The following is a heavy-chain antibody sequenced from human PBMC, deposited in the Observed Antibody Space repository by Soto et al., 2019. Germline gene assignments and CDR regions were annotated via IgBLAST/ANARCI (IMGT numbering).Heavy chain of an antibody. J-gene: IGHJ4*02. V-gene: IGHV3-30-3*01. CDR3: ARDNDY. CDR2: ISYDGTTI. CDR1: GFTFSSYA. Sequence: VQLVESGGDVVQPGRSLRLSCAASGFTFSSYAMHWVRQAPGKGLEWVAVISYDGTTIHYADSVKGRFTISRDNSKNTGYLQMNSMRLDDTAVYYCARDNDYWGQGTLVTVSS.